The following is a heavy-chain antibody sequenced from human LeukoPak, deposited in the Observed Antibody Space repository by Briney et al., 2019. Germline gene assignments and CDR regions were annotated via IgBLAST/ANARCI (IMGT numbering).Heavy chain of an antibody. V-gene: IGHV5-51*01. CDR1: GYSFTSYW. CDR3: ARTESGSSSWYLNWFDP. CDR2: IYPGDSDT. J-gene: IGHJ5*02. D-gene: IGHD6-13*01. Sequence: GESLKISCKGSGYSFTSYWIGWVRQMPGKGLEWMGIIYPGDSDTRYSPSLQGQVTISADKSISTAYLQWSSLKASDTAMYYCARTESGSSSWYLNWFDPWGQGTLVTVSS.